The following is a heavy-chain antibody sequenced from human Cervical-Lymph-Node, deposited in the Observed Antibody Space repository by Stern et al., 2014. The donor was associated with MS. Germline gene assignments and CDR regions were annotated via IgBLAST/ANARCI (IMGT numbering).Heavy chain of an antibody. J-gene: IGHJ3*02. CDR1: GFTFTDSF. CDR2: ISASSSYI. V-gene: IGHV3-11*06. Sequence: VQLVESGGGLVKPGGSLRLSSETSGFTFTDSFMTWNRQAPGKGLEWDSYISASSSYINYADSVKGRFTISRDNAKNSVYLQMTSLRVEDTAVYYCAREKGSGHEAFDIWGQGTTVIVSS. CDR3: AREKGSGHEAFDI. D-gene: IGHD2-15*01.